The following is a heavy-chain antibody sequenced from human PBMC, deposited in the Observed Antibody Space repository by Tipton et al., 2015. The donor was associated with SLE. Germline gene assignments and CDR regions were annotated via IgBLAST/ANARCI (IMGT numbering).Heavy chain of an antibody. CDR2: ISGSGGST. V-gene: IGHV3-23*01. Sequence: GSLRLSCAASGFTFSSYAMSWVRQAPGKGLEWVSAISGSGGSTYYADSVKGRFTISRDNSKNTLYLQMNSLRAEDTAVYYCAKALVVVVAATPCYFDYWGQGPLVTVSS. D-gene: IGHD2-15*01. CDR1: GFTFSSYA. CDR3: AKALVVVVAATPCYFDY. J-gene: IGHJ4*02.